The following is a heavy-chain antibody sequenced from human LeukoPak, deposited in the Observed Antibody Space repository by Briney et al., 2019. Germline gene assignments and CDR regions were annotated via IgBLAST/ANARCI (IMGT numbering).Heavy chain of an antibody. J-gene: IGHJ4*02. CDR1: GFTFSSYG. D-gene: IGHD5-18*01. V-gene: IGHV3-30*18. CDR2: ISYDGSNK. Sequence: PGGSLRLSCAASGFTFSSYGMHWVRQAPGKGLEWVAIISYDGSNKYYADSVKGRFTISRDNSKNTLYLQMNSLRAEDTAVYYCAEEENSYRYQYDYWGQGTLVTVSS. CDR3: AEEENSYRYQYDY.